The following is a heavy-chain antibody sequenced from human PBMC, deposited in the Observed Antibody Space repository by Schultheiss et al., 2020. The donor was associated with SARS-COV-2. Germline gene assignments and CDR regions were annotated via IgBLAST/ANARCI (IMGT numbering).Heavy chain of an antibody. CDR3: ARDRPPSYDILTGYLSPYYYYGMDV. J-gene: IGHJ6*02. Sequence: ASVKVSCKASGYTFTGYYMHWVRQAPGQGLEWMGWISAYNGNTNYAQKLQGRVTMTTDTSTSTAYMELRSLRSDDTAVYYCARDRPPSYDILTGYLSPYYYYGMDVWGQGTTVTVSS. D-gene: IGHD3-9*01. CDR1: GYTFTGYY. CDR2: ISAYNGNT. V-gene: IGHV1-18*04.